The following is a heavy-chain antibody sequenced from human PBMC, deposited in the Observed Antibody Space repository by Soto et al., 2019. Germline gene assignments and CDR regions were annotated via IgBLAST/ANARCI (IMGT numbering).Heavy chain of an antibody. CDR3: AASRRGYCSSTSCDAGDAFDI. D-gene: IGHD2-2*01. J-gene: IGHJ3*02. V-gene: IGHV1-69*02. Sequence: QVQLVQSGAEVKKPGSSVKVSCKASGGTFSSYTISWVRQAPGQGLEWMGRISPILGIANYAQKFQGRVTITADKSTRTAYMELSSLRSEDTAVYYCAASRRGYCSSTSCDAGDAFDIWGQGTMVTVSS. CDR1: GGTFSSYT. CDR2: ISPILGIA.